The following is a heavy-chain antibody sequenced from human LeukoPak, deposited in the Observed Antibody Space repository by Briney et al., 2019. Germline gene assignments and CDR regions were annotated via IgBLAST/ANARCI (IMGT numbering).Heavy chain of an antibody. CDR2: INPNSGGT. Sequence: ASVNLSFNASGYTFTDNNIHWVRHPHGPGLELMALINPNSGGTYYAQNFHDRITLTRDTSISTAYMELSRLRSDDTAIYYCARANALYWSSASCLFDYWGQGTLVTVSS. J-gene: IGHJ4*02. V-gene: IGHV1-2*02. CDR3: ARANALYWSSASCLFDY. CDR1: GYTFTDNN. D-gene: IGHD2-2*01.